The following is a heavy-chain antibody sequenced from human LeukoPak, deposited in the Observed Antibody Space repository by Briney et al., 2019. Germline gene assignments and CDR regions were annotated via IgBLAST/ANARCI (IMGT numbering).Heavy chain of an antibody. V-gene: IGHV4-39*07. J-gene: IGHJ3*01. CDR2: IYSSGST. D-gene: IGHD3-10*01. CDR3: TRSDGYGLVGI. Sequence: SETLSLTCSVSGVSISSGSNYWGWIRQPPGKTLEWIGSIYSSGSTYYNSSLKSRVIILIDTSKNHFSLTLSSVTAADTAVYYCTRSDGYGLVGIWGQGTMVTVSS. CDR1: GVSISSGSNY.